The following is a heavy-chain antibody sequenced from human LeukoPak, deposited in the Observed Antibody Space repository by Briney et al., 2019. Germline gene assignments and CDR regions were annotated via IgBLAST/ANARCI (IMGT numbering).Heavy chain of an antibody. CDR3: TRVDGSPDN. J-gene: IGHJ4*02. CDR1: GYTFTRYD. D-gene: IGHD2-15*01. Sequence: ASVKVSCKASGYTFTRYDINWVRQATGQGLEWMGWINLKSGNTGHAQKFQGRVTITRDTSISTVYLELSSLRSEDTALYFCTRVDGSPDNWGQGTLVTVSS. V-gene: IGHV1-8*03. CDR2: INLKSGNT.